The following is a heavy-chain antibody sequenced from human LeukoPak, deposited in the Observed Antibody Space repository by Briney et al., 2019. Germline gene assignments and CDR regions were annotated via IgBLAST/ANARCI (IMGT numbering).Heavy chain of an antibody. D-gene: IGHD3-22*01. Sequence: SETLSLTCTVSGGSISSYYWSWIRQPPGKGLEWIGYIYYSGSTNYNPSLKSRVTISVDTSKNQFSLKLSSVTAADTAVYYCARCSGYYYDSSGYPTDAFDIWGQGTMVTVSS. CDR1: GGSISSYY. J-gene: IGHJ3*02. V-gene: IGHV4-59*08. CDR2: IYYSGST. CDR3: ARCSGYYYDSSGYPTDAFDI.